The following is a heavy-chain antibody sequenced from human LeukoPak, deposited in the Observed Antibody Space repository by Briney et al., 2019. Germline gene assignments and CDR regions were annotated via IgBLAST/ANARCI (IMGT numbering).Heavy chain of an antibody. CDR1: GGSLSDHD. D-gene: IGHD3-22*01. Sequence: PSETLSLTCAVFGGSLSDHDWSWIRQPPGKGLEWIGEIKHRGATNYNPSLKSRVTLSLDTSKNQVSLKLNSLTAADTAVYYCARGKGDLSMIVMIVTAVEFYFGSWGPGTLVTVSS. CDR2: IKHRGAT. V-gene: IGHV4-34*01. J-gene: IGHJ4*02. CDR3: ARGKGDLSMIVMIVTAVEFYFGS.